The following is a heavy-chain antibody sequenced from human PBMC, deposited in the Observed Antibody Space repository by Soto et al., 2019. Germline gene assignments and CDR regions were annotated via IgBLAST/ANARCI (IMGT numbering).Heavy chain of an antibody. J-gene: IGHJ4*02. Sequence: GGSLRLSCAASGFTFSSYGMHWVRQAPGKGLEWVAVITYSGSNTYYADSVKGRFTISRDNSKNTLYLQMNSLRAEDTAVYYCAKDYYGSGSYYFDYWGQGTLVTVSS. CDR1: GFTFSSYG. CDR3: AKDYYGSGSYYFDY. D-gene: IGHD3-10*01. CDR2: ITYSGSNT. V-gene: IGHV3-30*18.